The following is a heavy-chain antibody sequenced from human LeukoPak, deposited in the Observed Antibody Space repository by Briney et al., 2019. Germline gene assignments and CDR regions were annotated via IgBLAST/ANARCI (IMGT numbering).Heavy chain of an antibody. CDR1: GFTFRSFW. V-gene: IGHV3-74*01. Sequence: PGGSLRLSCAASGFTFRSFWIHWVRQAPGKGRVWVGRINNDGTDTIYADSVKGRFTVSRDNAKNTLYLQMNSLRVEDTAVYFCARGGFSHGFDVWGQGTVVTVSS. CDR3: ARGGFSHGFDV. CDR2: INNDGTDT. J-gene: IGHJ3*01. D-gene: IGHD5-12*01.